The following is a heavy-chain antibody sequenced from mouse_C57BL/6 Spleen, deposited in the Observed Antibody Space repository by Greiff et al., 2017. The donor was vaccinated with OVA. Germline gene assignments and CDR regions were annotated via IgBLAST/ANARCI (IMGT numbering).Heavy chain of an antibody. J-gene: IGHJ2*01. CDR3: ARGFYD. CDR1: GYAFSSSW. CDR2: IYPGDGDT. Sequence: QVQLQQSGPELVKPGASVKISCKASGYAFSSSWMNWVKQRPGKGLEWIGRIYPGDGDTNYNGKFKGKATLTADKSSSTAYMQRSSLTSEDSAVYFCARGFYDWGQGTTLTVSS. V-gene: IGHV1-82*01. D-gene: IGHD2-3*01.